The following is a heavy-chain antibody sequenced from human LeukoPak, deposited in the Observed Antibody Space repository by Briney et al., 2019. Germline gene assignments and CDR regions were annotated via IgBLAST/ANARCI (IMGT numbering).Heavy chain of an antibody. D-gene: IGHD4-17*01. CDR3: ATDQGYGVLD. V-gene: IGHV1-24*01. J-gene: IGHJ4*02. CDR1: GYTLTELS. CDR2: FDPEDGET. Sequence: ASVKVSCKVSGYTLTELSMHWVRQAPGKGLEWMGGFDPEDGETIYAQKFQGRVTMTEDTSTDAAYMELSSLGSEDTAVYYCATDQGYGVLDWGQGTLVTVSS.